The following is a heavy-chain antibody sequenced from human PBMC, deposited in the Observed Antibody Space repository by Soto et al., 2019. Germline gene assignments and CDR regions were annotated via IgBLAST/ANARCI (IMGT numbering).Heavy chain of an antibody. CDR1: GGTFSTYT. Sequence: QVQLVQSGAEVKKPGSSVKVSCKASGGTFSTYTITWVRQAPGQGLEWMGRIIPIIGIINYAQKFQGRVTITEDKFTGTAYMELNSLRSDDTAVYYCAGDPDSHYNDSHASSYPWGQGTLVTVSS. J-gene: IGHJ5*02. CDR2: IIPIIGII. D-gene: IGHD3-22*01. V-gene: IGHV1-69*08. CDR3: AGDPDSHYNDSHASSYP.